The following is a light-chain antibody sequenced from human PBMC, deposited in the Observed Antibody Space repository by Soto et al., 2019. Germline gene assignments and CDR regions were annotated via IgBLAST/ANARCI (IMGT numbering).Light chain of an antibody. CDR1: SSDVGSYNR. J-gene: IGLJ3*02. Sequence: QSALTQPPSVSGSPGQSVTISCTGTSSDVGSYNRVSWYQQPPGTAPKLMIYEVSNWPSGVPDRFSGSKSGNTASLTISGLQAEDEADYYCSLYTSSNTWVFGGGTKLTVL. CDR2: EVS. V-gene: IGLV2-18*01. CDR3: SLYTSSNTWV.